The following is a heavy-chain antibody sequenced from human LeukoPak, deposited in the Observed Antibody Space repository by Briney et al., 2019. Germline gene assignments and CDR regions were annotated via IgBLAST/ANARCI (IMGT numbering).Heavy chain of an antibody. CDR2: MNPSSGNT. J-gene: IGHJ4*02. D-gene: IGHD2-15*01. CDR3: AVGYCSGGSCYSREYYFDY. Sequence: ASVKVSCKASGYTFTSYDINWVRQATGQGLEWMGWMNPSSGNTGYAQKFQGRVTMTRNTSISTAYMELSSLRSEDTAVYYCAVGYCSGGSCYSREYYFDYWGQGTLVTVSS. CDR1: GYTFTSYD. V-gene: IGHV1-8*01.